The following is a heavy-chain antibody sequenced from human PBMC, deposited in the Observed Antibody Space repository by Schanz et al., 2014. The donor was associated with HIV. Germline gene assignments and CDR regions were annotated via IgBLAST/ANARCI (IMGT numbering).Heavy chain of an antibody. D-gene: IGHD1-20*01. Sequence: QVQLVESGGGVVQPGRSLRLSCVASGFSFRTFGMHWVRQAPGKGLEWVALIYYDGTNKYYTDSVKGRFTISRDNSKNSLYLQMNSLRAEDTAVYYCARDYHWNWFDPWGQGTLVTVSS. CDR3: ARDYHWNWFDP. J-gene: IGHJ5*02. CDR1: GFSFRTFG. V-gene: IGHV3-33*01. CDR2: IYYDGTNK.